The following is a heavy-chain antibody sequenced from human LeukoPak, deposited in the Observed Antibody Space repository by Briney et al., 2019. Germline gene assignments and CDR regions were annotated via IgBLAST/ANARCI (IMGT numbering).Heavy chain of an antibody. CDR3: ARLNHGDFLDY. CDR2: IYYSGST. J-gene: IGHJ4*02. Sequence: PSETLSLTCTVSGGSISSYYWSWIRQPPGKGLERIGYIYYSGSTNYNPSLKSRVTISVDTSKNQFSLKLSSVTAADTAVYYCARLNHGDFLDYWGQGTLVTVSS. D-gene: IGHD4-17*01. V-gene: IGHV4-59*08. CDR1: GGSISSYY.